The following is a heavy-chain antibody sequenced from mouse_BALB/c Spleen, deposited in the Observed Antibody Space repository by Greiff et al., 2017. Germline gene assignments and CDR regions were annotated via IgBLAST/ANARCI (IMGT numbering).Heavy chain of an antibody. D-gene: IGHD1-2*01. V-gene: IGHV3-2*02. J-gene: IGHJ2*01. Sequence: EVQRVESGPGLVKPSQSLSLTCTVTGYSITSDYAWNWIRQFPGNKLEWMGYISYSGSTSYNPSLKSRISITRDTSKNQFFLQLNSVTTEDTATYYCARRGYAYYFDYWGQGTTLTVSS. CDR2: ISYSGST. CDR1: GYSITSDYA. CDR3: ARRGYAYYFDY.